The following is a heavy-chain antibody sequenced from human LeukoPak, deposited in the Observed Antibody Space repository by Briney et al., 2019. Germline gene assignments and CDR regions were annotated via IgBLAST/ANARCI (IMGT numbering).Heavy chain of an antibody. CDR2: ISAYNGNT. Sequence: ASVKVSCKASGYTFTSYGISWVRQAPGQGLEWMGWISAYNGNTNYAQKLQGRVTMTTDTSTSTAYMELRSLRSDDTAVYYCARVLQYYDILTGYSSDAFGIWGQGTMVTVSS. J-gene: IGHJ3*02. CDR3: ARVLQYYDILTGYSSDAFGI. V-gene: IGHV1-18*01. D-gene: IGHD3-9*01. CDR1: GYTFTSYG.